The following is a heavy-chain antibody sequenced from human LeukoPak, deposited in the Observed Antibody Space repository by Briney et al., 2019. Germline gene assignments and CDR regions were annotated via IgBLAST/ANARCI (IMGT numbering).Heavy chain of an antibody. CDR1: GFTFSSYG. CDR3: AKDQDYYDSSDYYYGVDY. J-gene: IGHJ4*02. V-gene: IGHV3-33*06. CDR2: IWYDGSNK. D-gene: IGHD3-22*01. Sequence: PGRSLTLSCAASGFTFSSYGMQWVPQAPGKGLEWVAVIWYDGSNKSYADSVKGRFTISRDNSKNTLYLQMNSLRAEDTAVYYCAKDQDYYDSSDYYYGVDYWGQGTLVTVSS.